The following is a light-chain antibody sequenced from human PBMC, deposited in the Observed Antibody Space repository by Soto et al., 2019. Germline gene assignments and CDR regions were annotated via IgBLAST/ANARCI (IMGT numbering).Light chain of an antibody. CDR1: QSIRTS. V-gene: IGKV3-11*01. J-gene: IGKJ5*01. CDR2: DAS. CDR3: QQRNVWHPIT. Sequence: EVVLTQSPATLSLSPGGRSTLSCRAIQSIRTSLAWYQQKPCQPPRLVIFDASNRANGVPASFGGSGSGTDFTLTINSLEHEDFAVCYCQQRNVWHPITFGQGTRLEIK.